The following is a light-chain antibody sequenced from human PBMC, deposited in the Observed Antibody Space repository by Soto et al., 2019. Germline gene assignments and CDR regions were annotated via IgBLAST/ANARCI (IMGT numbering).Light chain of an antibody. CDR3: QAWDRTTVV. J-gene: IGLJ2*01. Sequence: SYELTQPPSVSVSPGQTASITCSGDKLGDKYAYWYQQKPGQSPLLVIYQDNKRPSGIPERFSGSNSGNTATLPISGTQAMDEADYYCQAWDRTTVVLGGGTKLTVL. V-gene: IGLV3-1*01. CDR1: KLGDKY. CDR2: QDN.